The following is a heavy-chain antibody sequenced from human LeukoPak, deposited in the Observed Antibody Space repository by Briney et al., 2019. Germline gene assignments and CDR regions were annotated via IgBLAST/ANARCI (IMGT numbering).Heavy chain of an antibody. V-gene: IGHV3-48*03. CDR1: GFTFSSYE. Sequence: GGSLRLSCAASGFTFSSYEMNWVRQAPGKGLEWVSYISSSGSTIYYADSVKGRFTISRDNAKNSLYLQMNSLRGEDTAFYYCAKEAPRYSSFFVGFDYWGQGTLVTVSS. CDR3: AKEAPRYSSFFVGFDY. CDR2: ISSSGSTI. J-gene: IGHJ4*02. D-gene: IGHD6-19*01.